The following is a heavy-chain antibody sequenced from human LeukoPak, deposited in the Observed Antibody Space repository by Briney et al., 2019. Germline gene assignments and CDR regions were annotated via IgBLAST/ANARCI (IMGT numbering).Heavy chain of an antibody. CDR3: ARNAGSGFYYYFDS. D-gene: IGHD3-22*01. CDR2: IKWNGAST. Sequence: PGGSLRLSCAASGFTFDDHGMSWVRQAPGKGLEWVSGIKWNGASTGYADSVKGRFTISRDNAKNSLYLQMNSLRAEDTALYYCARNAGSGFYYYFDSWGQGTLVTVSS. V-gene: IGHV3-20*04. CDR1: GFTFDDHG. J-gene: IGHJ4*02.